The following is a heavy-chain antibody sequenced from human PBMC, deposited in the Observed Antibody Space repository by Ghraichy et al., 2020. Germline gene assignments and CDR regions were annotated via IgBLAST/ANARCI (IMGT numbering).Heavy chain of an antibody. CDR3: AKDIGLGRGDCYFDY. D-gene: IGHD2-21*02. CDR2: ISWDGGST. Sequence: GGSLRLSCAASGFTFDDYTMHWVRQAPGKGLEWVSLISWDGGSTYYADSVKGRFTISRDNSKNSLYLQMNSLRTEDTALYYCAKDIGLGRGDCYFDYWGQGTLVTVSS. CDR1: GFTFDDYT. J-gene: IGHJ4*02. V-gene: IGHV3-43*01.